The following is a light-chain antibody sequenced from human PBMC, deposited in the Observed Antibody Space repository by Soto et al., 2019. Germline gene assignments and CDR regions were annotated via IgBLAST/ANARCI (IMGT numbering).Light chain of an antibody. Sequence: GDRVTITCRASQSISSWLAWYQQKPGKAPKLLIYDASSLESGVPSRFSGSGSGTEFTLTISSLQPDDFATYYCQQYKSYLFTFGPGTKVDIK. CDR3: QQYKSYLFT. CDR1: QSISSW. V-gene: IGKV1-5*01. J-gene: IGKJ3*01. CDR2: DAS.